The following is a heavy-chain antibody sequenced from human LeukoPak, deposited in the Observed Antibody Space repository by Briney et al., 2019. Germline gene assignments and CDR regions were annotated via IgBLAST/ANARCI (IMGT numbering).Heavy chain of an antibody. CDR2: IYYSGST. V-gene: IGHV4-39*07. Sequence: SETLSLTCTVSGGSISSSSYYWGWIRQPPGKGLEWIGSIYYSGSTYYNPSLKSRVTISVDTSKNQFSLKLSSVTAADTAVYYCAKHIGYCSGGNCYRYNYGMDVWGQGTTVTVSS. CDR1: GGSISSSSYY. J-gene: IGHJ6*02. CDR3: AKHIGYCSGGNCYRYNYGMDV. D-gene: IGHD2-15*01.